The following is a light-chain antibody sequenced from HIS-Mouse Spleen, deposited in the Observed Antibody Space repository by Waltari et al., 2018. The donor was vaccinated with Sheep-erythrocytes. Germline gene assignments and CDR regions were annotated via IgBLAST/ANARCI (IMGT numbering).Light chain of an antibody. CDR3: YSTDSSGNHRV. J-gene: IGLJ2*01. CDR2: EDS. CDR1: ALPKKY. Sequence: SYELTQPPSVSVSPGQTARITCSGDALPKKYAYGYQQKSGQAPVLVIYEDSTRPSGIPERFSGSSSGTMATLTISGAQVEDEADYYCYSTDSSGNHRVFGGGTKLTVL. V-gene: IGLV3-10*01.